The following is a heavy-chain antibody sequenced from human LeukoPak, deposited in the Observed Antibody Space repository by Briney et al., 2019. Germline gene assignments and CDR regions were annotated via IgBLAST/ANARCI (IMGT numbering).Heavy chain of an antibody. Sequence: SETLSLTCTVSGGSISSSSYYWGWIRQPPGKGLEWIGSIYYSGSTYYNPSLKSRVAISVDTSKNQFSLKLSSVTAADTAVYYCARGLVATGNWFDPWGQGTLVTVSS. J-gene: IGHJ5*02. CDR3: ARGLVATGNWFDP. V-gene: IGHV4-39*07. CDR1: GGSISSSSYY. CDR2: IYYSGST. D-gene: IGHD5-12*01.